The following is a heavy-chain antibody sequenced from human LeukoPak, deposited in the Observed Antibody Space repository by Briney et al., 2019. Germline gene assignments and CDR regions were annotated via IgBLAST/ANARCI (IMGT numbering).Heavy chain of an antibody. CDR1: GGSISSSSYY. Sequence: SETLSLTCTVSGGSISSSSYYWGWIRQPPGKGLEWIGSIYYSGSTYYNPSLKSRVTISVDTSKNQFSLKLSSVTAADTAAYYCARDRVTPSSIAARRGWFDPWGQGTLVTVSS. CDR3: ARDRVTPSSIAARRGWFDP. J-gene: IGHJ5*02. D-gene: IGHD6-6*01. V-gene: IGHV4-39*07. CDR2: IYYSGST.